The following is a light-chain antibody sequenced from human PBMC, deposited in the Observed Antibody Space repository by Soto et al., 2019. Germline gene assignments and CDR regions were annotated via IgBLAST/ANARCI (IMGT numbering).Light chain of an antibody. V-gene: IGKV1-39*01. CDR1: QSISSY. CDR2: AAS. CDR3: QQSYITPPIT. Sequence: DIHISNSSSSLSASIGDRVTITCRASQSISSYLNWYQQKPGKAPKLLIYAASSLQSGVPSRFSGSGSGTDFTLTISSRQPEDFATYYCQQSYITPPITFGQGTRLEIK. J-gene: IGKJ5*01.